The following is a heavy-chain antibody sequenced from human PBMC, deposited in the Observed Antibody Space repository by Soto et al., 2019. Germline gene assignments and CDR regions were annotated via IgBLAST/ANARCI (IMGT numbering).Heavy chain of an antibody. CDR2: MYDSGST. J-gene: IGHJ6*03. D-gene: IGHD2-8*01. V-gene: IGHV4-59*01. CDR1: GGSFSSYY. Sequence: SETLSLTCTVSGGSFSSYYWSWIRQSPGKGLEWIGYMYDSGSTDYNPSLKSRVTISVDTSKKQFSLNVYSVTAADTAVYYCARDSNGEASSYYYYLDVWGKGTAVTVSS. CDR3: ARDSNGEASSYYYYLDV.